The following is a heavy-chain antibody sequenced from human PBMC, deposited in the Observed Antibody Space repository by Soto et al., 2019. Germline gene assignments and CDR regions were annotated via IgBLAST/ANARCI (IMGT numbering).Heavy chain of an antibody. Sequence: QLQLQESGPGLVKSSETLSLTCTVSGGSISKSNYFWGWIRQAPGKGLEWIASILYSGTTSYNSSLKSRVAISVDTYKNQCSLELNSVTAADTAVYYCARLGWGNGDSDYWGQGTLVTVSS. CDR1: GGSISKSNYF. V-gene: IGHV4-39*01. J-gene: IGHJ4*02. D-gene: IGHD3-16*01. CDR2: ILYSGTT. CDR3: ARLGWGNGDSDY.